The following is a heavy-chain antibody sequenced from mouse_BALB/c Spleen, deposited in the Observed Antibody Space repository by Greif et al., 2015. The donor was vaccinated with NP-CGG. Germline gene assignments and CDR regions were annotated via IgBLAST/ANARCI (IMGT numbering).Heavy chain of an antibody. J-gene: IGHJ1*01. D-gene: IGHD1-1*01. V-gene: IGHV5-6-3*01. CDR2: INSNGGST. Sequence: EVQRVESGGGLVQPGGSLKLSCAAYGFTFSSYGMSWVRQTPDKRLELVATINSNGGSTYYPDSVKGRFTISRDNAKNTLYLQMSSLKSEDTAMYYCARTVYYGSSYPYWYFDVWGAGTTVTVSS. CDR3: ARTVYYGSSYPYWYFDV. CDR1: GFTFSSYG.